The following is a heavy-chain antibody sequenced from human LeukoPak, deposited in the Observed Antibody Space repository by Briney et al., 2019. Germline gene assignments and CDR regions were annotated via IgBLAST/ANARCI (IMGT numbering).Heavy chain of an antibody. CDR3: ARSHYDFWSGYQLYYFDY. V-gene: IGHV1-8*01. CDR1: GYTFTSYD. CDR2: MNPNSGNT. D-gene: IGHD3-3*01. J-gene: IGHJ4*02. Sequence: ASVKVSCKASGYTFTSYDINWVRQATGQGLEWMGWMNPNSGNTGYAQKFQGRVTMTRNTSISTAFMELSSLRSEDTAVYYCARSHYDFWSGYQLYYFDYWGQGTLVTVSS.